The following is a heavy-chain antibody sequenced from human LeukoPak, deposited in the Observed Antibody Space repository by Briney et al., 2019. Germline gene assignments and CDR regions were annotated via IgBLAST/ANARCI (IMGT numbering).Heavy chain of an antibody. D-gene: IGHD2-2*01. Sequence: GGSLRLSCAASGFTFSSYAISWVRQAPGKGLEWVSAISGSGGSTYYADSVKGRFTISRDNSKNTLYLQMNSLRAEDTAVYYCTKEVVEAAQGCFSSAMDVWGQGTTVTVSS. V-gene: IGHV3-23*01. J-gene: IGHJ6*02. CDR1: GFTFSSYA. CDR3: TKEVVEAAQGCFSSAMDV. CDR2: ISGSGGST.